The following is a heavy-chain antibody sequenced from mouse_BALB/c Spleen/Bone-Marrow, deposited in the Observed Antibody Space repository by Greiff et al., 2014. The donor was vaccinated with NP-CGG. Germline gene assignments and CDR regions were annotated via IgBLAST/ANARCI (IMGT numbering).Heavy chain of an antibody. CDR1: GFNIKDTY. J-gene: IGHJ3*01. Sequence: VQLKESGAELVKPGASVKLSCTASGFNIKDTYMHWVKQRPEQGLEWIGRIDPANGNTKYDPKFQGKATITAYTSSNTAYLQLSSLTSEDTAVYYCATCYYGSSWGFAYWGQGTLVTVSA. CDR2: IDPANGNT. V-gene: IGHV14-3*02. CDR3: ATCYYGSSWGFAY. D-gene: IGHD1-1*01.